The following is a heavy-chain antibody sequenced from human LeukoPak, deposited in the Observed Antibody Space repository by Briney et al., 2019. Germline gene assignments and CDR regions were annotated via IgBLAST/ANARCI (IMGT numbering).Heavy chain of an antibody. CDR2: HYSDGSST. CDR3: VRGVYSMDV. J-gene: IGHJ6*02. CDR1: GFTLSSYW. V-gene: IGHV3-74*03. Sequence: PGGSLRLSCAASGFTLSSYWMQWVRQAPGKGLVWVSRHYSDGSSTKYADSVKGRFTISTDNAKNTLYLQMNSLRAEDTAVYYCVRGVYSMDVWGQGTTVTVS.